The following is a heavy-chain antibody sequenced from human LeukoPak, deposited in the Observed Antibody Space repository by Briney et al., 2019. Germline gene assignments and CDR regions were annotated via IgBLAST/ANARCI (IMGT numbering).Heavy chain of an antibody. V-gene: IGHV3-21*01. D-gene: IGHD2-2*01. CDR1: GFTFSSYS. J-gene: IGHJ6*03. CDR2: ISSSSSYI. CDR3: ARVVVPALRSYNYYYYMDV. Sequence: GGSLRLSCAASGFTFSSYSMNWVRQAPGKGLEWVSSISSSSSYIYYADSVKGRFTISRDNAKNSLYLQMNSLRAEDTAVYYCARVVVPALRSYNYYYYMDVWGQGTLVTVSS.